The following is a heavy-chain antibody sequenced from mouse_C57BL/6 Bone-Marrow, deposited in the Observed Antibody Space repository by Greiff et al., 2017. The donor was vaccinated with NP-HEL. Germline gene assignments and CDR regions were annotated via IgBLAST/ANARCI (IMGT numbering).Heavy chain of an antibody. CDR1: GFNIKDDY. D-gene: IGHD1-1*01. Sequence: VQLQQSGAELVRPGASVKLSCTASGFNIKDDYMHWVKQRPEQGLEWIGWIDPENGDTEYASKFQGKATITADTSSNTAYLQLSSLTSEDTAVYYCTTRYYGSPYWGQGTLVTVSA. J-gene: IGHJ3*01. CDR3: TTRYYGSPY. V-gene: IGHV14-4*01. CDR2: IDPENGDT.